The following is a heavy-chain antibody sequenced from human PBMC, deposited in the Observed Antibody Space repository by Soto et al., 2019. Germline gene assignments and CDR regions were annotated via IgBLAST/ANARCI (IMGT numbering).Heavy chain of an antibody. V-gene: IGHV4-30-2*01. CDR2: IYHSGST. Sequence: QLQLQESGSGLVKPSQTLSLTCAVSGGSISSGGHSWSWIRQPPGKGLEWIGYIYHSGSTYYNPSLKSRVTISVDRSKNQFSLKLSSVTAADTAVYYCARGGKTVTTFDYWGQGTLVTVSS. CDR1: GGSISSGGHS. D-gene: IGHD4-17*01. CDR3: ARGGKTVTTFDY. J-gene: IGHJ4*02.